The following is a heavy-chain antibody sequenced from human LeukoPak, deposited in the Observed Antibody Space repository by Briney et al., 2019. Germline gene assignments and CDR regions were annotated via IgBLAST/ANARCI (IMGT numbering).Heavy chain of an antibody. CDR3: AKGPVVTFDI. J-gene: IGHJ3*02. CDR1: GFTFSSYA. V-gene: IGHV3-23*01. D-gene: IGHD2-15*01. CDR2: ISGSGGST. Sequence: GGSLRLSCAASGFTFSSYAMSWVRQAPGKGLEWVSAISGSGGSTYYADSVKGRFTISRDNSKKTLYLQMNSLRAEDTAVYYSAKGPVVTFDIWGQGTMVTVSS.